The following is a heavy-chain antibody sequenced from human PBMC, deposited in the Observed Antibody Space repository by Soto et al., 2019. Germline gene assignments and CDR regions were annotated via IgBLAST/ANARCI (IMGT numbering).Heavy chain of an antibody. CDR2: ISYDGSNK. J-gene: IGHJ4*02. CDR3: AKGGGVVVVADTPGYYFDY. D-gene: IGHD2-15*01. V-gene: IGHV3-30*18. CDR1: GFTFSSYG. Sequence: GGSLRLSCAASGFTFSSYGMHWVRQAPGKGLEWVAVISYDGSNKYYADSVKGRFTISRDNSKNTLYLQMNSLRAEDTAVYYCAKGGGVVVVADTPGYYFDYWGQGTLVTVSS.